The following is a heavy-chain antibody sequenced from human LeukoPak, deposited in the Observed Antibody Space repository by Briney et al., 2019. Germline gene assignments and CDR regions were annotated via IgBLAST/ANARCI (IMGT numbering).Heavy chain of an antibody. D-gene: IGHD6-19*01. Sequence: PGGSLRLSCAVSGFTFSSDAMSWVRQAPGKGLEWVSVISGSGGSTYYADSVKGRFTISRDNSKSTLYLQMNSLRAEDTAVYYCAKVRSGWSPFDYWGQGTLVTDSS. CDR3: AKVRSGWSPFDY. J-gene: IGHJ4*02. CDR1: GFTFSSDA. CDR2: ISGSGGST. V-gene: IGHV3-23*01.